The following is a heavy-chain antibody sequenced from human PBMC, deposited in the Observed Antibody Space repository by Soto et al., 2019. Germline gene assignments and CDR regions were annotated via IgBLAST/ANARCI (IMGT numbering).Heavy chain of an antibody. CDR2: LVVGSGNT. J-gene: IGHJ6*02. CDR3: ARDRGIAAAVRVSGDYYYGMDV. Sequence: SVKVSCKASGFTFTSSSVQWVLQARGERLEWIGWLVVGSGNTNYAQKFQERVTITRDNSKNTLYLQMNSLRAEDTAVYYCARDRGIAAAVRVSGDYYYGMDVWGQGTTVTVSS. V-gene: IGHV1-58*01. CDR1: GFTFTSSS. D-gene: IGHD6-13*01.